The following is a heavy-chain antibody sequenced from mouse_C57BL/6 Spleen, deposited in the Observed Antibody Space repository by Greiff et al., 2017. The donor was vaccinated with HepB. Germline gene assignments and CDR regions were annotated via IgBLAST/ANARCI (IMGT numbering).Heavy chain of an antibody. J-gene: IGHJ3*01. CDR3: ARHPGAY. CDR1: GYAFSSSW. Sequence: QVQLQQSGPELVKPGASVKISCKASGYAFSSSWMNWVKQRPGKGLEWIGRIYPGDGDTNYNGKFKGKATLTAEKSSSTAYMQLSSLTSEDSAVYFCARHPGAYWGQGTLVTVSA. V-gene: IGHV1-82*01. CDR2: IYPGDGDT.